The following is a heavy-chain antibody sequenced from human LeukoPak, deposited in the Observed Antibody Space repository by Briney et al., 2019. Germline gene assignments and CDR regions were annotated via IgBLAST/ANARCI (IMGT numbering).Heavy chain of an antibody. CDR2: IRYDGSNK. CDR3: AKDPQKWESYFDY. CDR1: GFTFSSYG. J-gene: IGHJ4*02. Sequence: PGGSLRLSCAASGFTFSSYGMHWVRQAPGKWLEWLAFIRYDGSNKYYADSVKGRFTISRDNSKNTLYLQMNSLRAEDTAVYYCAKDPQKWESYFDYWGQGTLVTVSS. V-gene: IGHV3-30*02. D-gene: IGHD1-26*01.